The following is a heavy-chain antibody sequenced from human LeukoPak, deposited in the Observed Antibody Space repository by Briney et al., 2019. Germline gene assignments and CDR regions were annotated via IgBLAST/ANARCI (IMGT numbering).Heavy chain of an antibody. Sequence: GESLKISCKGSGYSFTNSWIGWVRQVPGKGLEWMGMIYCGDSDTRYSPSFQDQVTISVDKSISTAYLQWSSLKASDTAMYYCSRSGGYYMDVWGKGTTVTVSS. D-gene: IGHD3-16*01. CDR3: SRSGGYYMDV. CDR2: IYCGDSDT. CDR1: GYSFTNSW. J-gene: IGHJ6*03. V-gene: IGHV5-51*01.